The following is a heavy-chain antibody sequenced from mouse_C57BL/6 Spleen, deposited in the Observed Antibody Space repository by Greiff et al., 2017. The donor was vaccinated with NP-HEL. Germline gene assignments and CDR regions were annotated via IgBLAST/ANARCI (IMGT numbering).Heavy chain of an antibody. CDR2: IDPSDSYT. CDR1: GYTFTSYW. D-gene: IGHD3-2*02. Sequence: QVQLQQPGAELVRPGTSVKLSCKASGYTFTSYWMHWVKQRPGQGLEWIGVIDPSDSYTNYNQKFKGKATLTVDTSSSTAYMQLSSLTSEDSAVYYCARGKAQATWFAYWGQGTLVTVSA. V-gene: IGHV1-59*01. J-gene: IGHJ3*01. CDR3: ARGKAQATWFAY.